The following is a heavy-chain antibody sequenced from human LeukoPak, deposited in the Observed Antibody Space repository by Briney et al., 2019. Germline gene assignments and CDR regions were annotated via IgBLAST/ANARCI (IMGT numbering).Heavy chain of an antibody. D-gene: IGHD4-11*01. CDR1: GLPIADFA. V-gene: IGHV3-11*03. CDR2: ISSSSIHT. J-gene: IGHJ4*02. Sequence: GGSLRLSCVASGLPIADFAMHWVRQAPGKGLEWISYISSSSIHTNYADSVKGRFTISRDNAKNSLYLQMNSLRAEDTAVYYCTRMTTNDYWGQGTLVTVSS. CDR3: TRMTTNDY.